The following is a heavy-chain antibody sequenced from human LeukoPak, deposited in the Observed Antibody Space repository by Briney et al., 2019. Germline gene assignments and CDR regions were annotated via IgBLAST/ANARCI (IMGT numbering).Heavy chain of an antibody. J-gene: IGHJ4*02. CDR1: GFTFSSYG. CDR3: AKDRSWNYGSFDY. Sequence: GGSLRLSCAASGFTFSSYGMHWVRQAPGKGLEWVAFIRYDGSNKYYADSVKGRFTISRDNSKNTLYLQMNSLRAEDTAVYYCAKDRSWNYGSFDYWGQGTLVTVSS. CDR2: IRYDGSNK. V-gene: IGHV3-30*02. D-gene: IGHD1-7*01.